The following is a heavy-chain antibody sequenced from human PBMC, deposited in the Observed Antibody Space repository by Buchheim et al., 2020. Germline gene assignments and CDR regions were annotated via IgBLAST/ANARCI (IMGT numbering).Heavy chain of an antibody. CDR3: ARGVGYCSSSSCYPGWFDP. CDR2: IYYSGST. J-gene: IGHJ5*02. V-gene: IGHV4-31*03. D-gene: IGHD2-2*01. Sequence: QVQLQESGPGLVKPSQTLSLTCTVSGGSISSGGYYWSWIRQHPGKSLEWIGYIYYSGSTYYNPSLKSRVTLSVDTSKNQFFLNLSSVTAADTAVYYCARGVGYCSSSSCYPGWFDPWGQGTL. CDR1: GGSISSGGYY.